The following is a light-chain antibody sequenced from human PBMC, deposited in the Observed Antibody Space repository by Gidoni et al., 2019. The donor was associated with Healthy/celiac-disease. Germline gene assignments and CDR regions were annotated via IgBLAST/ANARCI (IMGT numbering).Light chain of an antibody. V-gene: IGKV3-20*01. Sequence: EIVWTQSPGTLSLSPGERATLSCRASQSVSSSYLVWYQQKPGQAPRLLIYGASSRATGIPDRFSGSGSGTDFTLTISRLEPEYFAVYYCQQYGSSPPLTFGGGTKVEIK. CDR1: QSVSSSY. CDR2: GAS. J-gene: IGKJ4*01. CDR3: QQYGSSPPLT.